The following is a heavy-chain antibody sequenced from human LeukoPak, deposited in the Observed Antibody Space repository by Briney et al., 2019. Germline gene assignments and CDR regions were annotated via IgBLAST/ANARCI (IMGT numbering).Heavy chain of an antibody. J-gene: IGHJ6*02. CDR2: IYYSGST. V-gene: IGHV4-59*08. D-gene: IGHD6-13*01. CDR3: ARSVGGYSSSWFTTTYGMDV. Sequence: SETLSLTCTVSGGSISSYYWSWIRQPPAKGLEWIGYIYYSGSTNYNPSLKSRVTISVDTSKNQSSLKLSSVTAADTAVYYCARSVGGYSSSWFTTTYGMDVWGQGTTVTVSS. CDR1: GGSISSYY.